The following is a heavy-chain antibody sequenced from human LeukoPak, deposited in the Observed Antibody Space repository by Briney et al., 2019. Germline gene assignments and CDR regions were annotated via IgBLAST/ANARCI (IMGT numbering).Heavy chain of an antibody. D-gene: IGHD3-22*01. V-gene: IGHV5-51*01. CDR3: ARLHDSSSYRPLTYFDY. CDR1: GYSFTSYW. CDR2: IYPGDSDT. J-gene: IGHJ4*02. Sequence: GESLKISCKGSGYSFTSYWIGWVRQMPGKGLEWMGIIYPGDSDTRYSPSFQGQVTISADKSISTAYLQWSSLKASDTAMYYCARLHDSSSYRPLTYFDYWGQGTLVTVSS.